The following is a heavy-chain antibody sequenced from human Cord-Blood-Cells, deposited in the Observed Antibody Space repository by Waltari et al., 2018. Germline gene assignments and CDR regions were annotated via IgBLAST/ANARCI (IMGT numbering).Heavy chain of an antibody. CDR2: INHSGSN. CDR1: GGSFSGYY. D-gene: IGHD3-22*01. J-gene: IGHJ4*01. V-gene: IGHV4-34*01. CDR3: ARRAFYYYDSSGYYY. Sequence: QVQLQQWGAGLLKPSETLSLTCAVYGGSFSGYYWSWIRQPPGKGLEWIGEINHSGSNNYHPSLKSRVTISVDTSKNQFSPKLSCVTAADTAVYYCARRAFYYYDSSGYYYWGQGTLVTVSS.